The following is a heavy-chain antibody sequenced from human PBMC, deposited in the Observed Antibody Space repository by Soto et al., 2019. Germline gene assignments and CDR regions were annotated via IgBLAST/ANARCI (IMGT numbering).Heavy chain of an antibody. J-gene: IGHJ4*02. CDR2: IIPIFGTA. CDR3: AAPPTYGDSPTFDY. Sequence: QVQLVQSGAEVKKPGSSVKVSCKASGGTFSSYAISWVRQAPGQGLEWMGGIIPIFGTANYAQKFQGRVTITADESTSSAYMELSSLSSEDTAVYYCAAPPTYGDSPTFDYWGQGTLVTVSS. D-gene: IGHD4-17*01. CDR1: GGTFSSYA. V-gene: IGHV1-69*01.